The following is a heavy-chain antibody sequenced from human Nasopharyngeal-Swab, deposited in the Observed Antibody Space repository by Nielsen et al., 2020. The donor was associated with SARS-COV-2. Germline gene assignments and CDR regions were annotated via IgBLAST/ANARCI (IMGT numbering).Heavy chain of an antibody. CDR2: INYNSGIT. V-gene: IGHV3-23*01. J-gene: IGHJ3*02. CDR3: AKGMDSSGLHGFDI. Sequence: GVSLKISCTASGFTFSSYAMNWVRQAPGKGLEWVSTINYNSGITYSADSVRGRFTIFRDNSENTLFLQMNSLMAEDTAMYFCAKGMDSSGLHGFDIWGQGTMVTVSS. CDR1: GFTFSSYA. D-gene: IGHD6-19*01.